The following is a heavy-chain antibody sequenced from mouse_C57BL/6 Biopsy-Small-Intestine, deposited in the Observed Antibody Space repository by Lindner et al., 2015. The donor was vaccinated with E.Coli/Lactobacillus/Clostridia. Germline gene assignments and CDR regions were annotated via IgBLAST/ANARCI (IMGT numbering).Heavy chain of an antibody. CDR1: GYTFTTYP. CDR2: FHPYDDDT. D-gene: IGHD1-1*01. CDR3: ARGRGSSYYYFDY. J-gene: IGHJ2*01. V-gene: IGHV1-47*01. Sequence: VQLQESGAELVKPGASVKMSCKASGYTFTTYPIEWMKQNHGKSLEWIGNFHPYDDDTKYNEKFKGKATLTVEKPSSTVYLELSRLTSDDSAVYYCARGRGSSYYYFDYWGQGTTLTVSS.